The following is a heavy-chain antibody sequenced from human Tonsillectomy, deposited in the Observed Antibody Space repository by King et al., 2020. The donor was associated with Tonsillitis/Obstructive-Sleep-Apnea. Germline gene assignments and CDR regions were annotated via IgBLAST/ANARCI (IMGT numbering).Heavy chain of an antibody. Sequence: QLQESGPGLVKPSETLSLTCTVSGGSVSSGGYYWSWIRQPPGKGLEWIGDIYYSGSTNYNPSLKSRVTISVDTSKNHFSLKLTSVTAADTAMYYCARTVGRASRVFDYWGQGTLVTVSS. J-gene: IGHJ4*02. CDR2: IYYSGST. CDR1: GGSVSSGGYY. D-gene: IGHD3-10*01. CDR3: ARTVGRASRVFDY. V-gene: IGHV4-61*03.